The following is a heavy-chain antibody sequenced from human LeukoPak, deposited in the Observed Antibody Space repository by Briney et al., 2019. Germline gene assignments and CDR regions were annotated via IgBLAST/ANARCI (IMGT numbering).Heavy chain of an antibody. CDR3: ARVRYFDWLPLPFDY. D-gene: IGHD3-9*01. J-gene: IGHJ4*02. Sequence: SVKVSCKASGGIFSSYAISWVRQAPGQGVEWVGRISPILGIENYAQKSQGRVTITADKSTSTAYMELSSLRSEDTAVYYCARVRYFDWLPLPFDYWGQGTLVTVSS. CDR2: ISPILGIE. CDR1: GGIFSSYA. V-gene: IGHV1-69*04.